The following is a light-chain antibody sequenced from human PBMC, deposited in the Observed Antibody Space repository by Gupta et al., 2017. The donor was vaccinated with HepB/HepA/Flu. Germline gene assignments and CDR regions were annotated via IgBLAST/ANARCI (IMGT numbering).Light chain of an antibody. V-gene: IGKV3-11*01. CDR2: DAS. Sequence: EIVLTQSPPTLSLSPGERATLSCRASQSVSSYLAWYQQKPGQAPRLLIYDASNRATGIPARFSGSGSGTDFTLTISSLEPEDFAVYYCQQRSSWPLTFGGGTKVEIK. J-gene: IGKJ4*01. CDR3: QQRSSWPLT. CDR1: QSVSSY.